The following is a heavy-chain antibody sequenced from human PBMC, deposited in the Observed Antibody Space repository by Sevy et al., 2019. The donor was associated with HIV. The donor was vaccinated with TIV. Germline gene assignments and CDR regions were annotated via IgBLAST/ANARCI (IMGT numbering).Heavy chain of an antibody. Sequence: GGSLRLSCAASGFTFSSYAMHWVRQAPGKGLEWVAVISYDGSNKYYADSVKGRFTISRDNSKNRLYLQMNSLRAEDTAVYYCARKRGYCSGGSCYLRGAFDIWGQGTMVTVSS. CDR3: ARKRGYCSGGSCYLRGAFDI. D-gene: IGHD2-15*01. CDR1: GFTFSSYA. J-gene: IGHJ3*02. CDR2: ISYDGSNK. V-gene: IGHV3-30-3*01.